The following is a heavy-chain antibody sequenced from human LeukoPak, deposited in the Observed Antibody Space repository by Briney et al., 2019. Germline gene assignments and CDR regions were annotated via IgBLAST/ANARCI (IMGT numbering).Heavy chain of an antibody. D-gene: IGHD3-10*01. J-gene: IGHJ4*02. CDR3: AQSQYYFGSGSHDY. CDR1: GFTFSRHG. V-gene: IGHV3-30*02. CDR2: MRYDGSNK. Sequence: GGSLRLSCAASGFTFSRHGMHWVRQAPGKGLEWVAFMRYDGSNKYYADSVKGQFTISRDNSKNTLYLQMNSLRAEDTAVYYCAQSQYYFGSGSHDYWGQGTLVTVSS.